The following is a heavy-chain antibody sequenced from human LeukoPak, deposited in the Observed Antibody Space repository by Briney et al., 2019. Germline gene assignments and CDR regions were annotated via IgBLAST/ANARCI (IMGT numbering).Heavy chain of an antibody. D-gene: IGHD3-3*01. J-gene: IGHJ5*02. Sequence: GGSLRLSCSASGFTFSTYWMSWVRQAPGKGLEWVANMKRDGSEIYYVDSVRGRFTISRDNSKNTLYLQMSSLRAEDTAVYYCVKSITIFGVVPFDPWGQGTLVTVSS. CDR2: MKRDGSEI. CDR1: GFTFSTYW. V-gene: IGHV3-7*01. CDR3: VKSITIFGVVPFDP.